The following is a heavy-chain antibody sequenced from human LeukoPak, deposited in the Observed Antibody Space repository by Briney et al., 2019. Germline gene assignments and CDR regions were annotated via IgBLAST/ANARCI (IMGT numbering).Heavy chain of an antibody. D-gene: IGHD3-3*02. V-gene: IGHV1-3*01. CDR1: GYTFSSDA. J-gene: IGHJ4*02. Sequence: GASVKVSCKASGYTFSSDAMHWVRQAPGQGLEWMGWINAGNGNTKYSQKFQGRVTITKDTSASTAYMELSSLSSEDTAVYYCARVAFSRPLDYWGQGTLVTVSS. CDR3: ARVAFSRPLDY. CDR2: INAGNGNT.